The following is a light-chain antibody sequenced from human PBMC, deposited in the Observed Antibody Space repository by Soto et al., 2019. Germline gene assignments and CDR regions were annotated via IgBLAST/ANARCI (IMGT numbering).Light chain of an antibody. CDR3: QQYGSSPLT. CDR1: QSVSSNY. CDR2: GAS. J-gene: IGKJ4*01. V-gene: IGKV3-20*01. Sequence: EIVMTQSPATLSVSPGESATLSCRASQSVSSNYVAWFHQKPGQAPRLLIYGASSRATGVPDRFSASGSGTDFTLTISRLEPEDFAVYYCQQYGSSPLTFGGGTKVDIK.